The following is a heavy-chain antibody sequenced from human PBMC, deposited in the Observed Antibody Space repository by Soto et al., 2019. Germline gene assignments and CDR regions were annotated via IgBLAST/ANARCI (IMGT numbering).Heavy chain of an antibody. CDR1: GFTFSSYG. Sequence: GSLRLSCAASGFTFSSYGMHWVRQAPGKGLEWVAVISYDGSNKYYADSVKGRFTISRDNSKNTLYLQMNSLRAEDTAVYYCAKDEEYQLLGSNYYYYYGMDVWGQGTPVTVSS. CDR3: AKDEEYQLLGSNYYYYYGMDV. J-gene: IGHJ6*02. CDR2: ISYDGSNK. V-gene: IGHV3-30*18. D-gene: IGHD2-2*01.